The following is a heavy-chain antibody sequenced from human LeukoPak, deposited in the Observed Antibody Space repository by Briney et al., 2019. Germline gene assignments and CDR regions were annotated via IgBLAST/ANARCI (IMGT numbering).Heavy chain of an antibody. CDR1: GGSFSGYY. CDR3: ARVLVDCSGGGCYYFDY. J-gene: IGHJ4*02. V-gene: IGHV4-34*01. CDR2: INHSGST. D-gene: IGHD2-15*01. Sequence: SETLSLTCAVYGGSFSGYYWSWIRQPPGKGLEWIGEINHSGSTNYNPSLKSRVTISVDTSKNQFSLKLSSVTAADTAVYYCARVLVDCSGGGCYYFDYWGQGTLVTVSS.